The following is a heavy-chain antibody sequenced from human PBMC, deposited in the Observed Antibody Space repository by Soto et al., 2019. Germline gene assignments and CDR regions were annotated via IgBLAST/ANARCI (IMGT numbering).Heavy chain of an antibody. CDR2: INAGNGNT. CDR1: GYTFTSYA. D-gene: IGHD6-13*01. CDR3: ARATGAAADIFDY. V-gene: IGHV1-3*01. J-gene: IGHJ4*02. Sequence: EASVKVSCKASGYTFTSYAMHWVRQAPGQRLEWMGWINAGNGNTKYSQKFQGRVTITRDTSASTAYMELSSLRSEDTAVYYCARATGAAADIFDYWGQGTLVTVSS.